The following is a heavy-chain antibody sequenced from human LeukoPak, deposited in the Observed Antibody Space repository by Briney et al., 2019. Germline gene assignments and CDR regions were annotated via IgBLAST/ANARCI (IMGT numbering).Heavy chain of an antibody. CDR2: IRSKADGGTT. Sequence: GGSLRLSCTGSGFSFGDFAMTWVRQAPGKGLEWVSSIRSKADGGTTEYAASVKGRFTISRGDSESMAYLQMNSLKTEDTAMYYCTKWRGGVSELDYWGQGTLVTVSS. J-gene: IGHJ4*02. V-gene: IGHV3-49*04. D-gene: IGHD3-16*01. CDR3: TKWRGGVSELDY. CDR1: GFSFGDFA.